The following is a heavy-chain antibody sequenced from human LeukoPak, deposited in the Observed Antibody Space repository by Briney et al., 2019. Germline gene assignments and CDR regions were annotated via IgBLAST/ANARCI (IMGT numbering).Heavy chain of an antibody. CDR3: AKDPNCDILTIFDY. J-gene: IGHJ4*02. D-gene: IGHD3-9*01. Sequence: GGSLRLSCAASGFTFSSYAMSWVRQAPGKGLEWVSAISGSGGSTYYADSVKGRFTISRDNSKNTLYLQMNSLRAEETAVYYCAKDPNCDILTIFDYWGQGTLVTVSS. V-gene: IGHV3-23*01. CDR1: GFTFSSYA. CDR2: ISGSGGST.